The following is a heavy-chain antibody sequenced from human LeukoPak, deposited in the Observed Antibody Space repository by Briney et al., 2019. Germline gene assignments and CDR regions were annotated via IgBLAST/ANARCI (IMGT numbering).Heavy chain of an antibody. J-gene: IGHJ4*02. CDR3: ARGAIAVAGIVDY. D-gene: IGHD6-19*01. CDR2: IYSSGTT. Sequence: SETLSLTCNVSGGSISNYYWTWIRQPAGRGLEWIGRIYSSGTTTYNPSLKSRVTISVDTSKNQFSLNLSSVTAADTAVYYCARGAIAVAGIVDYWGQGTRVTVSS. CDR1: GGSISNYY. V-gene: IGHV4-4*07.